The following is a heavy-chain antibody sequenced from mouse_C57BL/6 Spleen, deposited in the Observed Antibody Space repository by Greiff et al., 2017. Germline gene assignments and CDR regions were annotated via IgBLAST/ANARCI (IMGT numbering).Heavy chain of an antibody. D-gene: IGHD1-1*01. CDR1: GYTFTSYW. Sequence: VQLQQSGTVLARPGASVKMSCKTSGYTFTSYWMHWVKQRPGQGLEWIGAIYPGNSDTSYNQKFKGKAKLTAVTSASTAYMELSSLTNEDSAVYYGTRRGTTVVGKDYDGWGTGPTVTFS. V-gene: IGHV1-5*01. CDR2: IYPGNSDT. J-gene: IGHJ1*03. CDR3: TRRGTTVVGKDYDG.